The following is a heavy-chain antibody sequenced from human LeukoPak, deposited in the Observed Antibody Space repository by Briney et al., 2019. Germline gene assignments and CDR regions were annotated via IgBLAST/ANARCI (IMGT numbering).Heavy chain of an antibody. Sequence: SVKVSCKASGGTFSSYAISWVRQAPGQGLEWMGGIIPIFGTANYAQKFQGRVTITADESTSTAYMELSSLRSADTAVYYCARDTVGVPADYDAFDIWGQGTMVTVSS. V-gene: IGHV1-69*13. J-gene: IGHJ3*02. CDR3: ARDTVGVPADYDAFDI. D-gene: IGHD2-2*01. CDR1: GGTFSSYA. CDR2: IIPIFGTA.